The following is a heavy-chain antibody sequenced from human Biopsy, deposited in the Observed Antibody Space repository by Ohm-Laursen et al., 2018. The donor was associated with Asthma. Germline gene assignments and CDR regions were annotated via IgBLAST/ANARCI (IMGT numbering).Heavy chain of an antibody. Sequence: GTLSLTCTVSGGSITSSSYYWGWIRQPPGKGMEWIGSMYHSGSPYYHPSLKSRATISVDTSKNQLSLKMSSVTAADTAVYFCVRHQYSSSWSTFDYWGQGALVIVSS. CDR1: GGSITSSSYY. J-gene: IGHJ4*02. D-gene: IGHD3-22*01. V-gene: IGHV4-39*01. CDR3: VRHQYSSSWSTFDY. CDR2: MYHSGSP.